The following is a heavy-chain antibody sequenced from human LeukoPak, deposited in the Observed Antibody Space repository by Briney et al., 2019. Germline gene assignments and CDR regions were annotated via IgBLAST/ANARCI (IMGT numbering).Heavy chain of an antibody. CDR1: GGTFSSYA. D-gene: IGHD2-2*01. V-gene: IGHV1-69*01. Sequence: SVKVSCKASGGTFSSYAISWVRQAPGQGLEWMGGIIPIFGTANYAQKFQGRVTITADESTSTAYMELSSLRSEDTAVYYCARDLRSTSCLDVWGKGTTVTVSS. J-gene: IGHJ6*04. CDR2: IIPIFGTA. CDR3: ARDLRSTSCLDV.